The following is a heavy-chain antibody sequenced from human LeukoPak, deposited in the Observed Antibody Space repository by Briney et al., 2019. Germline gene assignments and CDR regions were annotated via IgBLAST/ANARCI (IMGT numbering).Heavy chain of an antibody. Sequence: GRSLTLSCAASGFTFSSFGMHWVRQAPGKGLEWVAVIWYDASNKYYADSVKGRFTISRDNSKNTLYLQMNSLRDDDTAVYYCVRGVGVSRFNYFDPWGQGTLVTVSS. D-gene: IGHD1-26*01. CDR2: IWYDASNK. J-gene: IGHJ5*02. V-gene: IGHV3-33*01. CDR3: VRGVGVSRFNYFDP. CDR1: GFTFSSFG.